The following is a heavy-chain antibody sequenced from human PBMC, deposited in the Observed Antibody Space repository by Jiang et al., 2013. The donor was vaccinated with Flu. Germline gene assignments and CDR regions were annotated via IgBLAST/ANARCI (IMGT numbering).Heavy chain of an antibody. J-gene: IGHJ4*02. D-gene: IGHD3-22*01. Sequence: YDGDYKSYADSVKGRFTISREKYKTTMSLQMDSLRVEDTAIYYCVADTSMIVLSIADFETWGQGTLVTVSS. CDR2: YDGDYK. V-gene: IGHV3-30*01. CDR3: VADTSMIVLSIADFET.